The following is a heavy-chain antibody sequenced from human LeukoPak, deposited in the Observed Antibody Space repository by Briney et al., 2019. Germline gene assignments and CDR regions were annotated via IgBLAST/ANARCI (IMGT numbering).Heavy chain of an antibody. CDR2: ISGSGSTI. CDR3: ARDRRFEQWLGRGTWLDS. CDR1: GFIFSGFY. J-gene: IGHJ5*01. V-gene: IGHV3-11*01. Sequence: GGSLRLSCAASGFIFSGFYMGWIRQAPGKGLEWISYISGSGSTIYYADSVKGRVTISRDNAKNSLYLQMGSLRAEDTAIYYCARDRRFEQWLGRGTWLDSWGQGTLVTVSS. D-gene: IGHD6-19*01.